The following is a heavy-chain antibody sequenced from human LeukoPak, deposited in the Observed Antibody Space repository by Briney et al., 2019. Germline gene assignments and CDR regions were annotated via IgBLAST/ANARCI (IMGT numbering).Heavy chain of an antibody. CDR1: GGSISSSSYY. CDR3: ARTSGANGKRGRFDY. D-gene: IGHD3-3*01. CDR2: IYYSGST. J-gene: IGHJ4*02. Sequence: SETLSLTCTVSGGSISSSSYYWGWIRQPPGKGLEWIGSIYYSGSTYYNPSLKSRVTISVDTSKNQFSLKLSSVTAADTAVYYCARTSGANGKRGRFDYWGQGTLVTVSS. V-gene: IGHV4-39*07.